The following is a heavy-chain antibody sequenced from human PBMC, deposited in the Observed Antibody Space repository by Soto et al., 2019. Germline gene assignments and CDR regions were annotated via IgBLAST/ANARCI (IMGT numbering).Heavy chain of an antibody. D-gene: IGHD2-15*01. CDR3: AGRDIVVDPNWFDP. CDR2: IYYSGST. CDR1: GGSISSYY. V-gene: IGHV4-59*08. J-gene: IGHJ5*02. Sequence: SETLSLTCTVSGGSISSYYWTWIRQPPGKGLEWIGYIYYSGSTNYNPSLKSRVTISVDTSKNQFSLKLSSVTAADTAVYYCAGRDIVVDPNWFDPWGQGTLVTVSS.